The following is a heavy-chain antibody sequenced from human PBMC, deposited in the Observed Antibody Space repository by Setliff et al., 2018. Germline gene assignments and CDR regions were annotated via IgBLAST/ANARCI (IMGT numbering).Heavy chain of an antibody. V-gene: IGHV4-61*02. Sequence: TLSLTCTVSGGSISSGDVYWSWIRQPAGKGLEWIGRVYSSGNTNYNPSLESRVTISVDTSKNQFSLKLNSVTAADTAVYYCARAYCSGVTCYEGTFDIWGQGTMVTVSS. D-gene: IGHD2-15*01. CDR1: GGSISSGDVY. CDR3: ARAYCSGVTCYEGTFDI. J-gene: IGHJ3*02. CDR2: VYSSGNT.